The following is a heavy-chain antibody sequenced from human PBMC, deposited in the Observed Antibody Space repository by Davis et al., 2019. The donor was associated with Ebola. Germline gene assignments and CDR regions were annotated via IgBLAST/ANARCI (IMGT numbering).Heavy chain of an antibody. Sequence: GESLKISCAASGFTFSSYGMHWVRQAPGKGLEWVTVISYDARRNSYADSVKGRFTVSRDNSKNSLYLQMNSLGAEDTAVYYCAKAFFTTHPWFDYWGQGILVTVSS. CDR1: GFTFSSYG. CDR2: ISYDARRN. CDR3: AKAFFTTHPWFDY. D-gene: IGHD4-17*01. J-gene: IGHJ4*02. V-gene: IGHV3-30*18.